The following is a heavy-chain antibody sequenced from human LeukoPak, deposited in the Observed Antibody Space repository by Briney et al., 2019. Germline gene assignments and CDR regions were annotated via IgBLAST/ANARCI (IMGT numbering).Heavy chain of an antibody. CDR1: GYTFTSYD. CDR3: ARKPGRGRFLEWWVGLDMDV. D-gene: IGHD3-3*01. V-gene: IGHV1-8*01. Sequence: ASVKVSCKASGYTFTSYDINWVRQATGQRLEWMGWMNPNSGNTGYAQKFQGRITMTRNTSISTAYMELSSLRSEDAAVYYCARKPGRGRFLEWWVGLDMDVWGKGTTVTVSS. CDR2: MNPNSGNT. J-gene: IGHJ6*03.